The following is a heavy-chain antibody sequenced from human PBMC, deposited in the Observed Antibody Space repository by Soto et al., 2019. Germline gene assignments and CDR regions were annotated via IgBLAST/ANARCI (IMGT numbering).Heavy chain of an antibody. CDR1: GGSVSSGSYY. J-gene: IGHJ4*02. Sequence: SETLSLTCTVSGGSVSSGSYYWSWIRQPPGKGLEWIGYIYYSGSTNYNPSLKSRVTISVDTSKNQFSLKLSSVTAADTAVYYCARDRDYYDSSGYYYDSDYFDYWGQGTLVTVSS. CDR3: ARDRDYYDSSGYYYDSDYFDY. CDR2: IYYSGST. V-gene: IGHV4-61*01. D-gene: IGHD3-22*01.